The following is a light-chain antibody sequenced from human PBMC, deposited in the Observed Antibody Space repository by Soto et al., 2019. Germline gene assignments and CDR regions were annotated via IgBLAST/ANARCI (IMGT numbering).Light chain of an antibody. CDR3: SSYTSSSTEV. J-gene: IGLJ1*01. V-gene: IGLV2-14*01. CDR2: DVS. CDR1: SSDVGGYNY. Sequence: ALTQPASLSGSPGQSITISCTGTSSDVGGYNYVSWYQQHPGKAPKLMIYDVSNRPSGVSNRFSGSKSGNTASLTISGLQAEDEADYYCSSYTSSSTEVFGTGTKVTVL.